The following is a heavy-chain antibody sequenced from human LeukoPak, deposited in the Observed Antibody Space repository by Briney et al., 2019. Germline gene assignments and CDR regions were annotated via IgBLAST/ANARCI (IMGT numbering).Heavy chain of an antibody. CDR2: MNPNSGNT. D-gene: IGHD6-19*01. V-gene: IGHV1-8*01. Sequence: GASVKVSCKASGYTFPSYFMHWVRQATGQGLEWMGWMNPNSGNTGYAQKFQGRVTMTRNTSISTAYMELSSLRSEDTAVYYCARGFGGSGWYGGDYWGQGTLVTVSS. CDR3: ARGFGGSGWYGGDY. J-gene: IGHJ4*02. CDR1: GYTFPSYF.